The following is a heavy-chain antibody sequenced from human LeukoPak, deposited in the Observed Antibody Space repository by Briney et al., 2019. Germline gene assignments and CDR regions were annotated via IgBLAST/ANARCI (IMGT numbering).Heavy chain of an antibody. CDR2: ISDDGRSK. Sequence: GGSLRLSCAASGFSFISYGMHWVRQAPGKGLEWVAGISDDGRSKDYADSVKGRFTISRDNSKDTLYLQMNSLRAEDTAVYYCAKRPSDYGDYVSYFDYWDQGTLVTVSS. V-gene: IGHV3-30*18. CDR1: GFSFISYG. J-gene: IGHJ4*02. D-gene: IGHD4-17*01. CDR3: AKRPSDYGDYVSYFDY.